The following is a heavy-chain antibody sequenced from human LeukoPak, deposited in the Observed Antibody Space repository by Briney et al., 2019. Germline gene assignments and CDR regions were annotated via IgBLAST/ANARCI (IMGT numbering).Heavy chain of an antibody. V-gene: IGHV3-7*01. Sequence: GGSLRLSCAASGFTFSSYWMSWVRQAPGKGLEWVANIKQDGSEKYYVDSVKGRFTISRDNAKNSLYLQMNSLRAEDTDVYYCATSLGINTAMVFDYWGQGTLVTVSS. CDR1: GFTFSSYW. J-gene: IGHJ4*02. D-gene: IGHD5-18*01. CDR2: IKQDGSEK. CDR3: ATSLGINTAMVFDY.